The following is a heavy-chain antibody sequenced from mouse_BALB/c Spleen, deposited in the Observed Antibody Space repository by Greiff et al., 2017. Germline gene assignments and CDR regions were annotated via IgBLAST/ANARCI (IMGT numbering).Heavy chain of an antibody. D-gene: IGHD2-1*01. J-gene: IGHJ2*01. V-gene: IGHV5-6*01. Sequence: VQGVESGGDLVKPGGSLKLSCAASGFTFSSYGMSWVRQTPDKRLEWVATISSGGSYTYYPDSVKGRFTISRDNAKNTLYLQMSSLKSEDTAMYYCARQDYYGNYFDYWGQGTTLTVSS. CDR3: ARQDYYGNYFDY. CDR1: GFTFSSYG. CDR2: ISSGGSYT.